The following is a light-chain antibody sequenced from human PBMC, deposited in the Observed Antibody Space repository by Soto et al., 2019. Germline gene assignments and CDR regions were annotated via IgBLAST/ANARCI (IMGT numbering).Light chain of an antibody. CDR2: DAS. V-gene: IGKV3-15*01. Sequence: ELVMTQSPVTLSVSPGKTATLSCRASQSVSNKVAWYQHKPGQAPRLLIYDASGRVTGIPARFSGSGSGTEVTLTISNLQSEDSAVYYCQQYDNWPPYTFGQGTKLEIK. CDR1: QSVSNK. J-gene: IGKJ2*01. CDR3: QQYDNWPPYT.